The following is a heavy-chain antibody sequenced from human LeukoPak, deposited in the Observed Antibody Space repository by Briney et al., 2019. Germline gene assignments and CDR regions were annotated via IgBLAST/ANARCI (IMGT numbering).Heavy chain of an antibody. J-gene: IGHJ4*02. D-gene: IGHD6-19*01. CDR2: ILYDGSNK. CDR3: ASLNMAVDGAFDY. CDR1: GFTFSSYA. Sequence: GRSLRLSCAASGFTFSSYAMHWVRQAPGKGLEWVAVILYDGSNKYYADSVKGRFTISRDNSKNTLYLQMNSPRDTATDEYYCASLNMAVDGAFDYWGQGTLVTVSS. V-gene: IGHV3-30-3*01.